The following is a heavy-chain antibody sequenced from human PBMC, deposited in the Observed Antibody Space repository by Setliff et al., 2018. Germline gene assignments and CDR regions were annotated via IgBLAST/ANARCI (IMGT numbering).Heavy chain of an antibody. J-gene: IGHJ4*02. CDR2: IYYSGST. V-gene: IGHV4-38-2*02. Sequence: SETLSLTCTVSGYSISSGYHWGWIRQPPGKGLEWIGSIYYSGSTYYNPSLKSRVTISVDTSKNQFSLKLSSVTAADTAVYYCVRGRRGGWYINYDYWGQGTLVTVSS. CDR3: VRGRRGGWYINYDY. CDR1: GYSISSGYH. D-gene: IGHD6-19*01.